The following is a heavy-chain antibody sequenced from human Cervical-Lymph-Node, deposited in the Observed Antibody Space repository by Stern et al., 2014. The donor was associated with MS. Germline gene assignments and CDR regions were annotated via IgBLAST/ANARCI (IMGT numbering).Heavy chain of an antibody. CDR3: ARSAIEIAAPGHFDY. D-gene: IGHD6-13*01. V-gene: IGHV1-2*06. CDR2: IHPHSGGT. J-gene: IGHJ4*02. Sequence: VQLVESGAEVKKPGASVKVSCKASGYTFTGYFMHWVRQAPGQGLEWMGRIHPHSGGTQYGPKFQGRVTMTRDKSISTSYMALSSLRSDDKAVDYCARSAIEIAAPGHFDYWGQGTLVTVSS. CDR1: GYTFTGYF.